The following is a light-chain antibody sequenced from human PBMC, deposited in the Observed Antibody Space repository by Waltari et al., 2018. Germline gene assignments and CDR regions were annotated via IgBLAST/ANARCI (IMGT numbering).Light chain of an antibody. CDR2: DAS. Sequence: EIVLTQSPATLSLSPGERATLSCRARQSVSSYLAWYQQKPGQAPRLLIYDASNRATGIPARFSGSGSGTDFTLTISSLEPEDFAVYYCQQRSNWRHTFGQGTKLEIK. V-gene: IGKV3-11*01. J-gene: IGKJ2*01. CDR3: QQRSNWRHT. CDR1: QSVSSY.